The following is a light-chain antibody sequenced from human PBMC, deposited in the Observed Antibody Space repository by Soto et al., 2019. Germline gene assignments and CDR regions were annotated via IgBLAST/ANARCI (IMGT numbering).Light chain of an antibody. V-gene: IGKV3-15*01. CDR1: QSVSSN. Sequence: EIVRTQSPATLSVSPGQRATLSCRASQSVSSNFAWYQQKPGQAPRLLIYGASTRATGIPARFSGSGSGTEVSLTICSLQSEDFAVYYCQQYNNWPRITFGQGTRLEIK. J-gene: IGKJ5*01. CDR2: GAS. CDR3: QQYNNWPRIT.